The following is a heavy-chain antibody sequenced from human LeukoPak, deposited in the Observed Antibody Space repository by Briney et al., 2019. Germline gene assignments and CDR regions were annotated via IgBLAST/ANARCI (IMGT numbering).Heavy chain of an antibody. CDR2: IYYSGSS. Sequence: SETPSLTCTVSGGSIGIYYWSWIRQPPGKGLEWIGYIYYSGSSDYNPSLKSRVTISVDTSKNQFSLKLTSVTAADTAVYYCARGNPFDLWGRGTLVTVSS. CDR1: GGSIGIYY. J-gene: IGHJ2*01. V-gene: IGHV4-59*01. CDR3: ARGNPFDL.